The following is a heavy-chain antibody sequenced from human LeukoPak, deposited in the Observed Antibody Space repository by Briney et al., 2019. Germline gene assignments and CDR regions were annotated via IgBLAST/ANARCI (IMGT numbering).Heavy chain of an antibody. CDR3: AREPRGEVPAAVLFDP. J-gene: IGHJ5*02. Sequence: ASVKVSCKASGYTFTGYYMHWVRQAPGQGLEWMGWINPNSGGTNYAQKFQGRVTMTRDTSISTAYMELSRLRSDETAVYYCAREPRGEVPAAVLFDPWGQGTLVTVSS. D-gene: IGHD2-2*01. CDR1: GYTFTGYY. CDR2: INPNSGGT. V-gene: IGHV1-2*02.